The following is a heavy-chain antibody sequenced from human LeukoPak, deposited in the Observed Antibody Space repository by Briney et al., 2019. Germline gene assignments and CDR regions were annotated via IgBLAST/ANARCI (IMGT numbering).Heavy chain of an antibody. J-gene: IGHJ4*02. D-gene: IGHD5-18*01. CDR1: GGSISSGGYS. CDR2: IYHSGST. Sequence: SETLSLTCAVSGGSISSGGYSWSWIRQPPGKGLEWVGEIYHSGSTYYNPSLTSRVTISVDRSKHQFSLKLSSVTAADTAVYYCARSGYSYGLFDYWGQGTLVTVSS. V-gene: IGHV4-30-2*01. CDR3: ARSGYSYGLFDY.